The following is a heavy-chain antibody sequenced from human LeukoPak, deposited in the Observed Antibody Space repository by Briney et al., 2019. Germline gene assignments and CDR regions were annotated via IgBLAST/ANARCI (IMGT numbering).Heavy chain of an antibody. Sequence: GGSLRLSCAASGFTLRNYYMTWIPQAPGKGLEWVSYISASGDTIYYGDSVRGRFTISRDNAKNSLYLDMNTLKAEDTAVYYCARDPSWEILTYFDYWGQGTLVTVSS. CDR2: ISASGDTI. D-gene: IGHD1-26*01. CDR1: GFTLRNYY. CDR3: ARDPSWEILTYFDY. V-gene: IGHV3-11*04. J-gene: IGHJ4*02.